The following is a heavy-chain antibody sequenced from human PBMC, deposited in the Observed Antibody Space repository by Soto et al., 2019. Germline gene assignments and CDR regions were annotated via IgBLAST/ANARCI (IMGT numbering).Heavy chain of an antibody. CDR1: GFTFRTYG. D-gene: IGHD3-22*01. V-gene: IGHV3-30*03. Sequence: QVHLVESGGGVVQPEKSLRLSCAVSGFTFRTYGMHWVRQAPGKGLGWGAVISFDGTKTSYADSVKGRFTISRDNSTTTVYLQINSLRPDDTAVYYCARPAGAYGSSWVNWFDPWGQGTLVTVSS. J-gene: IGHJ5*02. CDR2: ISFDGTKT. CDR3: ARPAGAYGSSWVNWFDP.